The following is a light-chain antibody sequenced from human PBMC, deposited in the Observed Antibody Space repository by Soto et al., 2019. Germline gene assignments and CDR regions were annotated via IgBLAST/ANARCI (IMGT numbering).Light chain of an antibody. CDR3: GTWDDSLRAGA. V-gene: IGLV1-51*01. J-gene: IGLJ2*01. CDR1: VSNLGSNY. Sequence: QSVLTQPPSVSAAPGQKVTIACSGSVSNLGSNYASWYQQFPGTAPKLLIYDNYKRPSGIPDRFSGSKLGTSATLDITGLQAGDEADYYCGTWDDSLRAGAFGGGTQLTVL. CDR2: DNY.